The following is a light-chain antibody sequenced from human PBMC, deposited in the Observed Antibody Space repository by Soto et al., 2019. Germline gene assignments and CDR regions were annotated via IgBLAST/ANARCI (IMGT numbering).Light chain of an antibody. Sequence: EIVMTQSPATLSVSPGERATLFCRASQGVNTYLAWYQQKPGQSPRLLIYGPSTRATSIPARFSGSGSGTEFTLNISSLQSEDFAVYYCQQYHDWPLTFGGGTKVEVK. V-gene: IGKV3-15*01. CDR1: QGVNTY. CDR2: GPS. J-gene: IGKJ4*01. CDR3: QQYHDWPLT.